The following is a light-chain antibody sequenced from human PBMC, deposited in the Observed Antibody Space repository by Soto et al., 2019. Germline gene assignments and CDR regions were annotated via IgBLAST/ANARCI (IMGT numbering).Light chain of an antibody. J-gene: IGLJ3*02. CDR1: SSNIGAGYD. V-gene: IGLV1-40*01. Sequence: QSVLTQPPSVSGAPGQRVTLSCTGSSSNIGAGYDVHWYQQLPGKAPKVLIYGNTNRPSGVPDRFSGSKSGTSAPLAITGLQADDEANYYCQSYDSSLSGLVFGEGTKLTVL. CDR2: GNT. CDR3: QSYDSSLSGLV.